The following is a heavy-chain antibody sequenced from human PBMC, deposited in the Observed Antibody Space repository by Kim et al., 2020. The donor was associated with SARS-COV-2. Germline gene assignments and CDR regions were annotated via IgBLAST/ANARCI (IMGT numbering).Heavy chain of an antibody. V-gene: IGHV4-31*03. CDR2: IYYSGST. J-gene: IGHJ4*02. CDR3: ARTVTRGTWYFDY. CDR1: GGSISSGGYY. D-gene: IGHD4-17*01. Sequence: SETLSLTCTVSGGSISSGGYYWSWIRQHPGKGLEWIGYIYYSGSTYYNPSLKSRVTISVDTSKNQFSLKLSSVTAADTAVHYCARTVTRGTWYFDYWGQGTLVTVSS.